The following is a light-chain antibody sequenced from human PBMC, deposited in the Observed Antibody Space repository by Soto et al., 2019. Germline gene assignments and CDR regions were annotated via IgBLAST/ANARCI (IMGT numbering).Light chain of an antibody. CDR2: RSD. J-gene: IGLJ3*02. CDR1: SSNIGRNT. Sequence: QSVPTQPPSASGTPGQRVTISCSGSSSNIGRNTVKWYRQLPGTAPKLLIGRSDQRPSGVPDRFSGSQFGTSASLAISGLQSEDEADYICAAWDDSLNAWAFGGGTKVTVL. CDR3: AAWDDSLNAWA. V-gene: IGLV1-44*01.